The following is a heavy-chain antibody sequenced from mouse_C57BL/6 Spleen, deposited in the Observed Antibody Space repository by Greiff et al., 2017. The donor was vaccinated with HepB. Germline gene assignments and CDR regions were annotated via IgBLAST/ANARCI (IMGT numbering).Heavy chain of an antibody. CDR3: APLANWECFDY. CDR2: IHPSDSDT. J-gene: IGHJ2*01. D-gene: IGHD4-1*01. Sequence: VQLQQPGAELVKPGASVKVSCKASGYTFTSYWMHWVKQSPGQGLEWIGRIHPSDSDTNYNQKFKGKATLTVDKSSSTAYMQRSSLTSEDSAVYDCAPLANWECFDYWGQGTTLTVAS. CDR1: GYTFTSYW. V-gene: IGHV1-74*01.